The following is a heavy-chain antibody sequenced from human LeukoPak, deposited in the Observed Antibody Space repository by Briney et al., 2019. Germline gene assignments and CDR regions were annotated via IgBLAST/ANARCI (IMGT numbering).Heavy chain of an antibody. V-gene: IGHV3-30*02. CDR1: GFTFSTFG. Sequence: GGSLRLSCATSGFTFSTFGVHWVRQAPGKGLEWVAFIRYDGSNKYYADSVKGRFTISRDNAKNTLYLQMNSLRAEDTAVYYCARGLSGYASSLGYWGQGTLVTVSA. D-gene: IGHD6-6*01. CDR3: ARGLSGYASSLGY. J-gene: IGHJ4*02. CDR2: IRYDGSNK.